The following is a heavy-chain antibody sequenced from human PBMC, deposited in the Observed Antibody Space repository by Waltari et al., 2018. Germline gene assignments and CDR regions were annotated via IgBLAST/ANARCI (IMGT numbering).Heavy chain of an antibody. CDR1: GFTFSSYA. CDR2: ISGSGGST. J-gene: IGHJ1*01. Sequence: EVQLLESGGGLVQPGGSLRLSCAASGFTFSSYAMSWVRQAPGQGLGWVSAISGSGGSTYYADSVKGRFTISRDNSKNTLYLQMNSLRAEDTAVYYCAKDWGAIAVAGTPSAEYFQHWGQGTLVTVSS. V-gene: IGHV3-23*01. CDR3: AKDWGAIAVAGTPSAEYFQH. D-gene: IGHD6-19*01.